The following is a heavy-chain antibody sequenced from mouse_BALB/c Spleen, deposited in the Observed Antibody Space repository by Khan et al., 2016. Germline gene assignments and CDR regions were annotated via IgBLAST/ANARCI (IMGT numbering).Heavy chain of an antibody. D-gene: IGHD2-1*01. V-gene: IGHV2-5-1*01. J-gene: IGHJ4*01. CDR2: IWRGGST. CDR3: AKNDGNYYAMDY. Sequence: QVQLKESGPSLVQPSQSLSITCTVSGFSLTSYGVHWVRQSPGKGLEWLGVIWRGGSTDYNAAFMSRLSITKYNSKSQVFFKMNSLQADDTAIYYCAKNDGNYYAMDYWGQGTSVTVSS. CDR1: GFSLTSYG.